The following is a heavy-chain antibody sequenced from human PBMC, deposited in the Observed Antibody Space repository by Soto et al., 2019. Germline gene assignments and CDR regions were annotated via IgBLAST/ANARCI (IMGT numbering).Heavy chain of an antibody. Sequence: PGGSLRLSCAASGFTFSSYGMHWVRQAPGKGLEWVAFISHDGSNKYYADSMKGRITMSGDNSKSTLYLQMSSLRAEDTAVYYCTKRRNVLRFLEWSSGMEVWGQGTTVTVSS. CDR3: TKRRNVLRFLEWSSGMEV. V-gene: IGHV3-30*18. D-gene: IGHD3-3*01. CDR2: ISHDGSNK. CDR1: GFTFSSYG. J-gene: IGHJ6*02.